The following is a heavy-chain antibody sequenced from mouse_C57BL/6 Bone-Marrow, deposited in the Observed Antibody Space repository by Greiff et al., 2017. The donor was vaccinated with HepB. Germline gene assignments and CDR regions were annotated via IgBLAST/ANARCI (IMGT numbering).Heavy chain of an antibody. CDR1: GYTFTSYW. Sequence: VNLVESGAELAKPGASVKLSCKASGYTFTSYWTHWVKQRPGQGLEWIGYINLSSGYTKYNQKFKDKATLTADKSSSTAYMQLSSLTYEDSAVYYCARVTVVASDYWGQGTTLTVSS. CDR2: INLSSGYT. CDR3: ARVTVVASDY. D-gene: IGHD1-1*01. J-gene: IGHJ2*01. V-gene: IGHV1-7*01.